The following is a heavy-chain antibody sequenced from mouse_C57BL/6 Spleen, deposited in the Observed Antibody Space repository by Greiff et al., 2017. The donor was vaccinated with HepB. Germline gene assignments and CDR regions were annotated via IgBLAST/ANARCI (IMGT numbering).Heavy chain of an antibody. Sequence: VQLQQSGPELVKPGASVKISCKASGYAFSSYWMNWVKQRPGKGLEWIGRIYPGDGDTNYNGKFKGKATLTADKSSSTAYMQLSSLTSEDSAVYFCARRGVYSNFFDYWGQGTTLTVSS. CDR2: IYPGDGDT. J-gene: IGHJ2*01. V-gene: IGHV1-82*01. CDR1: GYAFSSYW. D-gene: IGHD2-5*01. CDR3: ARRGVYSNFFDY.